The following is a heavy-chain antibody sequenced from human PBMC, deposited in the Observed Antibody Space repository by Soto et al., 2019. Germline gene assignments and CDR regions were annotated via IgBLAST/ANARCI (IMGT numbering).Heavy chain of an antibody. CDR1: GFSFSDAW. J-gene: IGHJ4*02. Sequence: GGSLRLSCAASGFSFSDAWMSWVRQAPGKGLEWVGRIKSETDSGTADYAAPVKGRFTFSRDDSKNTLYLQMNSLKTEDTAVYYCTTYDTRGYYYAYWGLGT. CDR3: TTYDTRGYYYAY. CDR2: IKSETDSGTA. V-gene: IGHV3-15*01. D-gene: IGHD3-22*01.